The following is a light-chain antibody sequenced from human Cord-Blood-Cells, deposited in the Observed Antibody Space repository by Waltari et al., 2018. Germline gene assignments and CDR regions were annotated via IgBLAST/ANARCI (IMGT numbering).Light chain of an antibody. CDR1: QSVLYSSNNKNY. CDR2: WAS. J-gene: IGKJ4*01. CDR3: QQYYSTPLT. V-gene: IGKV4-1*01. Sequence: DIVMTQSPDSLVVSLGERATINCKSSQSVLYSSNNKNYLAWYPQKPGQPPKLLIYWASTRESGVPDRFSGSGSGTDFTLTISSLQAEDVAVYYCQQYYSTPLTFGGGTKVEIK.